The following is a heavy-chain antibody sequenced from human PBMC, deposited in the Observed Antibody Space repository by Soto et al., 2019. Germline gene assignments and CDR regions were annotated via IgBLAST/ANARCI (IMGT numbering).Heavy chain of an antibody. D-gene: IGHD2-15*01. V-gene: IGHV4-38-2*01. J-gene: IGHJ4*02. CDR3: ARTDNVGSYPY. Sequence: PSETLSLTCAVSGDSISSGYYWAWIRRPPGKGLEWIGSIYHSGTTYYNPSLKSRVTISVDTSRNQFSLKLSSVTAADSAVYYCARTDNVGSYPYFGQGILVTVSS. CDR2: IYHSGTT. CDR1: GDSISSGYY.